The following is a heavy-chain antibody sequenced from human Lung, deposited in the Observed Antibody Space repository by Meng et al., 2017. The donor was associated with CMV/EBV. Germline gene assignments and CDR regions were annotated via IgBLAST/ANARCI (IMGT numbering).Heavy chain of an antibody. Sequence: GGSLRLSCVASGFTFSSYGVSWVRQAPGKGLEWVSYISGSGSTTYYADSVKGRFTISRDNAKNSLHLQMNSLRAEDTAVYYCARDPLYDLGNFYYYGLDVWGQGTTVTVSS. V-gene: IGHV3-48*03. D-gene: IGHD3-3*01. J-gene: IGHJ6*02. CDR1: GFTFSSYG. CDR3: ARDPLYDLGNFYYYGLDV. CDR2: ISGSGSTT.